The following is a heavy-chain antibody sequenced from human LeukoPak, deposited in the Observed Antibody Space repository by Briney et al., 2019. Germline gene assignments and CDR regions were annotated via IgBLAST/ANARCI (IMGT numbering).Heavy chain of an antibody. D-gene: IGHD3-10*01. CDR2: IKSKVCSATA. CDR3: AALGFGDFSASDN. Sequence: PGGSLRFSCAASGFNFNDAWMDWVRQVPGKGLEWVGRIKSKVCSATADYAAPVMGRFTISRDDSKSTLHLQMNSLKIEDTAVYYCAALGFGDFSASDNWGQGTLVTVSS. V-gene: IGHV3-15*01. J-gene: IGHJ4*02. CDR1: GFNFNDAW.